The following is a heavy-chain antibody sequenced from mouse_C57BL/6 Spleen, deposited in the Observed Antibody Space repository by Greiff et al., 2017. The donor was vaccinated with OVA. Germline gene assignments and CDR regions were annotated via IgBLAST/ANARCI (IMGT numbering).Heavy chain of an antibody. V-gene: IGHV1-82*01. CDR3: AREELRWYFDV. J-gene: IGHJ1*03. Sequence: VHLVESGPELVKPGASVKISCKASGYAFSSSWMNWVKQRPGKGLEWIGRIYPGDGDTNYNGKFKGKVTLTADKSSSTAYMQLSSLTSEDSAVYFCAREELRWYFDVWGTGTTVTVSS. CDR1: GYAFSSSW. D-gene: IGHD1-1*01. CDR2: IYPGDGDT.